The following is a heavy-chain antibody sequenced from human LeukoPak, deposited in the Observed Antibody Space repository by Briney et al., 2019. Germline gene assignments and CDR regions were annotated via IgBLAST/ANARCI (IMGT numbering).Heavy chain of an antibody. CDR2: INPSGGST. CDR1: GYTFTSYY. V-gene: IGHV1-46*01. CDR3: AREGYYDILTGTPRALDY. D-gene: IGHD3-9*01. Sequence: GASVKVSCKASGYTFTSYYMHWVRQAPGQGLEWMGIINPSGGSTSYAQKFQGRVTMTRDTSTSTAYMELSSLGSEDTAVYYCAREGYYDILTGTPRALDYWGQGTLVTVSS. J-gene: IGHJ4*02.